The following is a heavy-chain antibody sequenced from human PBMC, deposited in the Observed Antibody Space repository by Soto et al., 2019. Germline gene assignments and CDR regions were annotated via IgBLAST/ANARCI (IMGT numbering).Heavy chain of an antibody. CDR3: ARGPGAGYCRNGVCWGWFDP. Sequence: QVQLVQSGAEVKKPGASVKVSCKASGYTFSSYYIHWVRQAPGQGLEWMGIINPSVGSTSYAQKFQGRVTMTRDTSTSKVYMELSSLRSEDTAVYYCARGPGAGYCRNGVCWGWFDPWGQGTLVTVSS. J-gene: IGHJ5*02. CDR1: GYTFSSYY. V-gene: IGHV1-46*01. D-gene: IGHD2-8*01. CDR2: INPSVGST.